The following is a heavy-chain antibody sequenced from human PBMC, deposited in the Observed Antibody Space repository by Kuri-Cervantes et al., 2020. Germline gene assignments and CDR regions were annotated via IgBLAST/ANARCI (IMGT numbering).Heavy chain of an antibody. CDR3: ARISSSWYANY. D-gene: IGHD6-13*01. Sequence: ASVKVSCKASGYTFTSYGISWVRQAPGQGLEWMGWISAYNGNTNYAQKFQGRVTMTRDTSTSTVYMELSSLRSEDTAVYYCARISSSWYANYWGQGTLVTVSS. CDR1: GYTFTSYG. J-gene: IGHJ4*02. V-gene: IGHV1-18*01. CDR2: ISAYNGNT.